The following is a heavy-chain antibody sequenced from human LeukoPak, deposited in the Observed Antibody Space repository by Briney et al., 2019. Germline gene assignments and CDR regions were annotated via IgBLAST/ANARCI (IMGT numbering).Heavy chain of an antibody. Sequence: GRSLRLSCAASGFTFSSYAMHWVRQAPGKGLEWVAVISYDGSNKYYADSVKGRFTISRDNSKNTLYLQMNSLRAEDTAVYYCARVKSGSPAGEESWGQGTLVTVSS. CDR3: ARVKSGSPAGEES. D-gene: IGHD3-10*01. CDR1: GFTFSSYA. J-gene: IGHJ5*02. V-gene: IGHV3-30-3*01. CDR2: ISYDGSNK.